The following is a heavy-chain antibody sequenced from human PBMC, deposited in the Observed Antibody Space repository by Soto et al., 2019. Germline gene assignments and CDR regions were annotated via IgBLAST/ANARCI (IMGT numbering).Heavy chain of an antibody. J-gene: IGHJ3*02. D-gene: IGHD2-21*02. CDR2: IRPKSGHP. CDR3: ARENMDDNTAVPDI. V-gene: IGHV1-46*01. Sequence: ASVKVSCKASGYTFTTYLIHWVRQAPGQGLEWVGVIRPKSGHPTYAQKFQDRVIITGDSSTSTVYMELSSVNSEDTAVYYCARENMDDNTAVPDIWGQGTMVTVS. CDR1: GYTFTTYL.